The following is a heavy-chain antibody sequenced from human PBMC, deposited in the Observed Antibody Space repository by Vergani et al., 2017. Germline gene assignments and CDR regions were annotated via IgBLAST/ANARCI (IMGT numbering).Heavy chain of an antibody. CDR2: ISGSGGST. Sequence: EVQLLESGGGLVQPGGSLRLSCAASGFTFSSYAMSWVRQAPGKGLEWVSAISGSGGSTYYADSVKGRFTISRDNSKNTLYLQMNSLRAEDTAVYYCAKETDYYDSSGYYFTGHFDYWGQGTLSPSPQ. CDR3: AKETDYYDSSGYYFTGHFDY. J-gene: IGHJ4*02. V-gene: IGHV3-23*01. D-gene: IGHD3-22*01. CDR1: GFTFSSYA.